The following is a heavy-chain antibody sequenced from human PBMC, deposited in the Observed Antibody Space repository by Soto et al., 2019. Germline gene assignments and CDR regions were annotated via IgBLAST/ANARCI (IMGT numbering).Heavy chain of an antibody. CDR3: AGGTSGWYD. J-gene: IGHJ4*02. D-gene: IGHD6-19*01. Sequence: QVQLVQSGAEVKRPGASVKVSCKASAYTFTNYDINWVRQATGQGLEWMGWMNPNSGNTGYAQKFQGRVAMTRNASISIAYMELSSLRSEDTAVYYYAGGTSGWYDWGQGTLVTVSS. CDR2: MNPNSGNT. CDR1: AYTFTNYD. V-gene: IGHV1-8*01.